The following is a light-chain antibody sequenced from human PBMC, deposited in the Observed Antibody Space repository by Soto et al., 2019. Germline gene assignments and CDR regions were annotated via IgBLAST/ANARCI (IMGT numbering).Light chain of an antibody. Sequence: DIQMTQSPSSLSASVGDSVTITCRASQSISSSLNWYQQKPGKPPNLLIYAASSLQGGVPPRFSGSGSGTDFTLTISSLQPEEFATYYCQQGYNTPRTFGQGTKVDVK. CDR2: AAS. V-gene: IGKV1-39*01. CDR3: QQGYNTPRT. CDR1: QSISSS. J-gene: IGKJ1*01.